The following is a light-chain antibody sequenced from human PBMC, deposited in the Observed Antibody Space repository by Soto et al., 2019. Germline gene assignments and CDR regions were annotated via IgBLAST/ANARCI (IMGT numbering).Light chain of an antibody. V-gene: IGKV4-1*01. CDR1: QSVLYSSNNKNN. Sequence: DIVMTQSPDSLAVSLGERASINCKSSQSVLYSSNNKNNLAWYQQKPGQPPKLLIFWASTRDSGVPDRFSGSGSGTDFTLTISGLPAEDVAVYYCQQYYSAPETFGQGTRVEIK. CDR3: QQYYSAPET. CDR2: WAS. J-gene: IGKJ1*01.